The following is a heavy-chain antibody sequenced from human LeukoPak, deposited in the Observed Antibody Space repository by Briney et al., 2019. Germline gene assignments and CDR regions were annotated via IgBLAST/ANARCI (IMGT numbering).Heavy chain of an antibody. D-gene: IGHD3-10*01. CDR3: ARMGFGELYYYYYMDV. Sequence: GASVKVSFKASGYTFTSYDINWVRQATGHGREWMGWMSPNSGNTGYAQKFQGRVTMTRNTSISTAYMELSSLRSEDTAVYYCARMGFGELYYYYYMDVWGKGTTVTISS. CDR1: GYTFTSYD. CDR2: MSPNSGNT. V-gene: IGHV1-8*01. J-gene: IGHJ6*03.